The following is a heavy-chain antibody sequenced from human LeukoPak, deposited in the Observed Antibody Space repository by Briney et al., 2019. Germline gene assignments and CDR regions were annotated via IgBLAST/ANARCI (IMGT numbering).Heavy chain of an antibody. CDR3: AGVDYGSGSFDY. CDR1: GFTFSSYS. Sequence: PGGSLRLSCAASGFTFSSYSMSWVRQAPGKGLEWVSYISTSSSTIYYADSVKGRFTISRDNAKNSLSLQMNSLRDEDTAVYYCAGVDYGSGSFDYWGQGTLVTVSS. J-gene: IGHJ4*02. V-gene: IGHV3-48*02. CDR2: ISTSSSTI. D-gene: IGHD3-10*01.